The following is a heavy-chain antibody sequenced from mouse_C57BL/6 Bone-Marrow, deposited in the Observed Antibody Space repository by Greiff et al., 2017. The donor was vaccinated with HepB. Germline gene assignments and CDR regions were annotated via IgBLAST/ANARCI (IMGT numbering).Heavy chain of an antibody. J-gene: IGHJ3*01. CDR3: ASGYDYGEAY. Sequence: LVESGAELVRPGPSVKVSCKASGYAFTNYLIEWVKQRPGQGLEWIGVINPGSGGTNYNEKFKGKATLTADKSSSTAYMQLSSLTSEDSAVYFCASGYDYGEAYWGQGTLVTVSA. CDR2: INPGSGGT. D-gene: IGHD2-4*01. V-gene: IGHV1-54*01. CDR1: GYAFTNYL.